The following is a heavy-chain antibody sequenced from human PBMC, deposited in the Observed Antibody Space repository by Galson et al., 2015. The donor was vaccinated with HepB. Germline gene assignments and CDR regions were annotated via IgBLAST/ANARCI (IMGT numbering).Heavy chain of an antibody. D-gene: IGHD6-19*01. V-gene: IGHV3-23*01. CDR2: IGGNGFAT. Sequence: SLRLSCAASGFTFTNYGMHWVRQAPGKGLEWVSSIGGNGFATFFADSVKGRLTISRDNSQNTLYLQMNSLRAEDTAIYYCAKGGLAVRRFDCWGQGTLVIVSS. CDR1: GFTFTNYG. J-gene: IGHJ4*02. CDR3: AKGGLAVRRFDC.